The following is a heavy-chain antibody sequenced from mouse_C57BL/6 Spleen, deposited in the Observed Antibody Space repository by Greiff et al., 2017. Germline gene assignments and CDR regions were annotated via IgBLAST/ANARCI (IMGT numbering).Heavy chain of an antibody. CDR1: GYTFTSYW. CDR3: ARDAVVATEGDY. D-gene: IGHD1-1*01. Sequence: QVQLQQPGAELVKPGASVKLSCKASGYTFTSYWMHWVKQRPGQGLEWIGMIHPNSGSTNYNEKFKSKATLTVDKSSSTAYMQLSSLTSEDSAVYYWARDAVVATEGDYWGQGTTLTVSS. J-gene: IGHJ2*01. V-gene: IGHV1-64*01. CDR2: IHPNSGST.